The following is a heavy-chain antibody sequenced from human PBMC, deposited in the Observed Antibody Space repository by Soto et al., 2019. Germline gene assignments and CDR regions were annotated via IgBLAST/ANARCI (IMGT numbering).Heavy chain of an antibody. Sequence: SETLSLTCAVSGGSISSGGYSWSWIRQPPGKGLEWIGYIYHSGSTYYNPSLKSRVTISVDRSKNQFSLKLSSVTAADTAVYYCARETYYYDSSGYYQYFDYWGQGTLVTVSS. D-gene: IGHD3-22*01. CDR3: ARETYYYDSSGYYQYFDY. CDR2: IYHSGST. J-gene: IGHJ4*02. CDR1: GGSISSGGYS. V-gene: IGHV4-30-2*01.